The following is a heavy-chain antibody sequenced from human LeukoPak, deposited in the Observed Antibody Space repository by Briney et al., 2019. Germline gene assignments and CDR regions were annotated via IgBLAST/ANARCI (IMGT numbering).Heavy chain of an antibody. CDR3: ARATEWFGELFPD. D-gene: IGHD3-10*01. CDR1: GGSISSGGYY. J-gene: IGHJ4*02. CDR2: IYYSGST. Sequence: SQTLSLTCTVSGGSISSGGYYWSWIRQHPGKGLEWIGYIYYSGSTYYNPSLKSRVTISVDTSKNQFSLKLSSVTAADTAVYYCARATEWFGELFPDWGQGTLVTVSS. V-gene: IGHV4-31*03.